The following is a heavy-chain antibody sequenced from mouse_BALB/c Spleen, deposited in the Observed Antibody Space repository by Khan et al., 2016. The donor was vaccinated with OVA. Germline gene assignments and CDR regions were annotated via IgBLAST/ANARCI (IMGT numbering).Heavy chain of an antibody. Sequence: EVQLQESGPGLVKPSQSLSLTCTVTGYSITTDYAWNWIRQFPGNKLEWMGYIRYSGNTKYNPYLKSRISITRGTSKNQFFLQLKSVATEDTAIYYWARVYGGDFDYWGQGTTLTVSS. CDR3: ARVYGGDFDY. CDR2: IRYSGNT. J-gene: IGHJ2*01. V-gene: IGHV3-2*02. D-gene: IGHD1-1*02. CDR1: GYSITTDYA.